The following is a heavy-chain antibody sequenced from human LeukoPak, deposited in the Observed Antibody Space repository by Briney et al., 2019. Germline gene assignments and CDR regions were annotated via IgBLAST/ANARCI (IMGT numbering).Heavy chain of an antibody. V-gene: IGHV4-4*07. CDR3: ARVLRYCSGGNCYSSGLGYMDV. Sequence: SETLSLTCTVSGGSISSYYWSWIRQPAGKGLERIGRIYTSGSTNYNPSLKSRVTMSVDTSKNQFSLKLSSVTAEDTAVYYCARVLRYCSGGNCYSSGLGYMDVWGKGTTVTISS. J-gene: IGHJ6*03. CDR2: IYTSGST. CDR1: GGSISSYY. D-gene: IGHD2-15*01.